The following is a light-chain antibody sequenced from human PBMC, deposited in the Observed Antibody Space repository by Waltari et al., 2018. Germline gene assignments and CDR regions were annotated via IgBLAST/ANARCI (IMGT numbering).Light chain of an antibody. V-gene: IGKV3-20*01. CDR1: QSVSRT. CDR3: QHYVRLPAT. J-gene: IGKJ1*01. CDR2: GAS. Sequence: EIVLTQSPGILSLSPGERATLSCRASQSVSRTLAWYQQKPSQAPRLLIYGASTRATGIPDRFSGGGSGTDFSLTISRLEPEDFAVYYCQHYVRLPATFGQGTKVEIK.